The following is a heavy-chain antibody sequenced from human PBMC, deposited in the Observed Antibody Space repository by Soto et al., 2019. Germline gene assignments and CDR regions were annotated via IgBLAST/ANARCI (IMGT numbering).Heavy chain of an antibody. V-gene: IGHV4-28*01. Sequence: SAETRSLTCVVSSYSISSGNWWGWIRRPPGKGLEWLAYMSYTGTTYYNPSLKSRVTMSLDTSKNQFSLRLSSVTAVDTAVYYCGRIARLGVPFDYWGQGIPVTVS. CDR1: SYSISSGNW. D-gene: IGHD3-16*01. J-gene: IGHJ4*02. CDR2: MSYTGTT. CDR3: GRIARLGVPFDY.